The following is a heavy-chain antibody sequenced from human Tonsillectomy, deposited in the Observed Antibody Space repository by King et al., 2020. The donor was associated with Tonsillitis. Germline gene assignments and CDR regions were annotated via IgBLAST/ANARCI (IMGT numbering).Heavy chain of an antibody. D-gene: IGHD4/OR15-4a*01. J-gene: IGHJ4*02. CDR1: GFTFSSYD. V-gene: IGHV3-33*05. CDR3: ARDRDDYIFDY. CDR2: ISYDGSNK. Sequence: VQLVESGGGVVQPGRSPRLSCAASGFTFSSYDMHWVRQAPGKGLEWVAVISYDGSNKYYADSVQGRFTISRDNSKNTLYLQMHSLRAEDTAVFYCARDRDDYIFDYWGQGTLVTVSS.